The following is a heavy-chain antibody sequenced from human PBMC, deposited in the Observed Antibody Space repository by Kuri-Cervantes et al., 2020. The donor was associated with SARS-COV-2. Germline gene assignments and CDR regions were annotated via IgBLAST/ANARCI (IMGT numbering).Heavy chain of an antibody. Sequence: ASVKVSCKASDYSLTNYDMIWVRQAPGQGLEWMGWIGTNNGNKVYAQKFQGRVTMTTDTSTSTASMELTSLRSDDTAVYYCARKGVVVPTPVDYYYAMDVWGQGTTVTVSS. D-gene: IGHD2-2*01. CDR1: DYSLTNYD. CDR2: IGTNNGNK. V-gene: IGHV1-18*01. CDR3: ARKGVVVPTPVDYYYAMDV. J-gene: IGHJ6*02.